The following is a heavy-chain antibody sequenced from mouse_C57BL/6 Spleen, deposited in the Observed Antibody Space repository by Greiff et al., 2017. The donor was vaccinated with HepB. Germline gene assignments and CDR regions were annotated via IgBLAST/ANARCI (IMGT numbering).Heavy chain of an antibody. D-gene: IGHD1-1*01. CDR2: IYPGDGDT. J-gene: IGHJ2*01. Sequence: VQGVESGPELVKPGASVKISCKASGYAFSSSWMNWVKQRPGKGLEWIGRIYPGDGDTNYNGKFKGKATLTADKSSSTAYMQLSSLTSEDSAVYFCARYRDYGSSYVYFDYWGQGTTLTVSS. V-gene: IGHV1-82*01. CDR3: ARYRDYGSSYVYFDY. CDR1: GYAFSSSW.